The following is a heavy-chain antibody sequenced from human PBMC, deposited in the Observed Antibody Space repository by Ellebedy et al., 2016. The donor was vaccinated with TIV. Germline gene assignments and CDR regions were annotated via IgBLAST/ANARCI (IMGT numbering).Heavy chain of an antibody. Sequence: MPGGSLRLSCTVSGGSISSSSYYWGWIRQPPGKGLEWIGNISSSGNTHYNPSLKSRVTTSVDTSKNQFSLRLSFVTAADTAVYYCARYLRRGYDYYGMDVWGQGTTVTVSS. CDR2: ISSSGNT. CDR1: GGSISSSSYY. V-gene: IGHV4-39*07. CDR3: ARYLRRGYDYYGMDV. J-gene: IGHJ6*02.